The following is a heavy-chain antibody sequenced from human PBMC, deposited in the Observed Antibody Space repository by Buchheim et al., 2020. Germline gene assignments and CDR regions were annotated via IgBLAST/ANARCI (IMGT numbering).Heavy chain of an antibody. CDR3: ARETDDDSSGEFDY. J-gene: IGHJ4*02. D-gene: IGHD3-22*01. CDR1: GFTFSRYW. Sequence: EVQLVESGGGLVQPGGSLRLSCAASGFTFSRYWMSWVRQAPGKGLEWVANIKQDGSEKYYVDSVKGRFTISRDNAKNSLSLQMNSLRAEDTAVYYCARETDDDSSGEFDYWGQGTL. CDR2: IKQDGSEK. V-gene: IGHV3-7*01.